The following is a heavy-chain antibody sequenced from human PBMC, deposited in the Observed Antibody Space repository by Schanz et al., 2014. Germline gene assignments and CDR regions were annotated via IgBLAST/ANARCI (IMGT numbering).Heavy chain of an antibody. CDR3: ARDGGRFYHNYYMDV. D-gene: IGHD2-15*01. Sequence: VQMVESGGGVVQPGRSLRLSCAASGFAFSVYGMHWVRQAPGKGLEWLSYIDGKSTTVYYADSVKGRFTISRENAKNSLYLQMNSLRAGDTAVYYCARDGGRFYHNYYMDVWGKGTTVTVSS. J-gene: IGHJ6*03. CDR1: GFAFSVYG. V-gene: IGHV3-48*01. CDR2: IDGKSTTV.